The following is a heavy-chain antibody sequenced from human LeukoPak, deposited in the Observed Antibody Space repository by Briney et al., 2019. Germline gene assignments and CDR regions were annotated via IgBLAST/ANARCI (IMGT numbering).Heavy chain of an antibody. CDR3: ARHGSGWDFDY. CDR2: IISSGTTI. Sequence: PGGSLRLSCAASGFTFSSYGMHWVRQAPGKGLEWVSYIISSGTTIYYADSVKGRFTISRDNAKNSLYLQMNSLRAEDTAVYYCARHGSGWDFDYWGQGTLVTVSS. CDR1: GFTFSSYG. V-gene: IGHV3-48*04. D-gene: IGHD6-19*01. J-gene: IGHJ4*02.